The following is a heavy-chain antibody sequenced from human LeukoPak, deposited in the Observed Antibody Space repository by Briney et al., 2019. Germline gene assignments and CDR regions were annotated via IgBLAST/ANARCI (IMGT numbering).Heavy chain of an antibody. J-gene: IGHJ3*02. Sequence: GGSLRLSCVASGFTFSRHWMSWVRLAPGKGLKWVANIKYDGSKIYCVDSVKGRFTISRDNAKNSMYLQMNSLRAEDTALYYCAREGDYMWSFLISGQGTMVTDSS. D-gene: IGHD1-26*01. CDR1: GFTFSRHW. V-gene: IGHV3-7*01. CDR2: IKYDGSKI. CDR3: AREGDYMWSFLI.